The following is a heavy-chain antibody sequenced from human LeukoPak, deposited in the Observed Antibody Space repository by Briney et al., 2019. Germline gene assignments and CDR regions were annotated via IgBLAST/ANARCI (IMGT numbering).Heavy chain of an antibody. V-gene: IGHV1-69*04. CDR1: GGTFSSYA. J-gene: IGHJ3*02. CDR2: IIPILGIA. Sequence: ASVKVSCKASGGTFSSYAISWVRQAPGQGVEWMGRIIPILGIANYAQKFQGRVTITADKSTSTAYMELSSLRSEDTAVYYCARKAAYYYDSSGYHAFDIWGQGTMVTVSS. CDR3: ARKAAYYYDSSGYHAFDI. D-gene: IGHD3-22*01.